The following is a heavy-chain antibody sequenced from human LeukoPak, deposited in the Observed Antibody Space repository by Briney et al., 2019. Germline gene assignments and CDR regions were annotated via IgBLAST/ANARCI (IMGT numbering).Heavy chain of an antibody. CDR1: GFTFSSYE. J-gene: IGHJ5*02. V-gene: IGHV3-48*03. CDR3: ARRRYGSGPNWFDP. CDR2: ISSSGSTI. Sequence: GGSLRLSCAASGFTFSSYEMNWVRQPPGKGLEWVSCISSSGSTIYYADSVKGRFTISRDNAKNSLYLQMNSLRAEDTAVYYCARRRYGSGPNWFDPWGQGTLVTVSS. D-gene: IGHD3-10*01.